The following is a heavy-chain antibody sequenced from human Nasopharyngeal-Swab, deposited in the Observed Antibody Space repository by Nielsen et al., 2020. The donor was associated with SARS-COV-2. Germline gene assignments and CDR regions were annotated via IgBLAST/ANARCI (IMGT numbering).Heavy chain of an antibody. D-gene: IGHD3-3*01. CDR1: GGSMNSNNYY. V-gene: IGHV4-39*07. CDR3: AIAIKIFGAVVGSFDP. Sequence: SETLSLTCTVSGGSMNSNNYYWGWIRQPPGKGLEWIGSIYYSGTTYYNLRLKSRVTKSLNTSKNQFCLKLNSLTAADTAVYFFAIAIKIFGAVVGSFDPWGQGTLVTVSS. J-gene: IGHJ5*02. CDR2: IYYSGTT.